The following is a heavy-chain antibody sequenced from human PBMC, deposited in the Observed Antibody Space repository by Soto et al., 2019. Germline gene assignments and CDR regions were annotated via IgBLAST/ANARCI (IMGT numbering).Heavy chain of an antibody. D-gene: IGHD3-9*01. CDR3: ARRPTRTPFYDIFTGYYTHCGMDV. V-gene: IGHV5-10-1*01. CDR2: IDPSDSSV. J-gene: IGHJ6*02. CDR1: GYSFTYYW. Sequence: GESLKISCETSGYSFTYYWISWVRQMPGKGLEWMGKIDPSDSSVIYSPSFQGHITLSVDKSINTAYLHWGRLKASDTAIYYCARRPTRTPFYDIFTGYYTHCGMDVWGQGTSVTVSS.